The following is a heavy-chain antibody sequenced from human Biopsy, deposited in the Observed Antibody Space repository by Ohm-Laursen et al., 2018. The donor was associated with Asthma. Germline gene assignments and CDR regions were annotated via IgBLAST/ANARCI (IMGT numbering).Heavy chain of an antibody. D-gene: IGHD3-22*01. Sequence: SLRLSCTAPGFSFDDCAMHWVRQAPGKGLEWVSRISWNSGNIDYAISVKGRFTISRDNAKNSLYLQMQSLRPEDAAFYYCAKSADYYDSTDYLDFWGRGTLVTVSS. CDR2: ISWNSGNI. CDR1: GFSFDDCA. CDR3: AKSADYYDSTDYLDF. J-gene: IGHJ4*01. V-gene: IGHV3-9*01.